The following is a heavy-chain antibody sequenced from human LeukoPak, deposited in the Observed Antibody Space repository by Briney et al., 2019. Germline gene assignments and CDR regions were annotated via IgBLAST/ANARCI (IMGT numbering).Heavy chain of an antibody. CDR3: ARAIAARPYYYYYMDV. CDR2: IIPIFGTA. Sequence: ASVKVSCKASGGTFSSYAISWVRQAPGQGLEWMGRIIPIFGTANYAQKFQGRVTITTDESTSTAYMELSSLRSEDTAVYYCARAIAARPYYYYYMDVWGKGTTVTVSS. CDR1: GGTFSSYA. J-gene: IGHJ6*03. D-gene: IGHD6-6*01. V-gene: IGHV1-69*05.